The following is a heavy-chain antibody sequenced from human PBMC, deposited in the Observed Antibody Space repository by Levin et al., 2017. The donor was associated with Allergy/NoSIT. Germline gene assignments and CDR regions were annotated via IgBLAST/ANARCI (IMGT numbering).Heavy chain of an antibody. CDR3: ASSSTGGAFDI. CDR1: GFTFSSYG. V-gene: IGHV3-30*03. D-gene: IGHD2-8*02. Sequence: GGSLRLSCAASGFTFSSYGMHWVRQAPGKGLEWVAVISYDGSNKYYADSVKGRFTIARDNSKNTLYLQMNSLRAEDTAVYYCASSSTGGAFDIWGQGTMVTVSS. J-gene: IGHJ3*02. CDR2: ISYDGSNK.